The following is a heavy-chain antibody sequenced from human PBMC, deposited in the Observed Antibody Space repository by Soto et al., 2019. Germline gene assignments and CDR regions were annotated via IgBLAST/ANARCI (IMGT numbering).Heavy chain of an antibody. D-gene: IGHD3-10*01. CDR2: ISSSSSYI. CDR3: AKVKYYYAHDAFDI. Sequence: GGSLRLSCAASGFTFSSYSMNWVRQAPGKGLEWVSSISSSSSYIYYADSVKGRFTISRDNAKNSLYLQMNSLRAEDTAVYYCAKVKYYYAHDAFDIWGQGTMVTVSS. CDR1: GFTFSSYS. V-gene: IGHV3-21*04. J-gene: IGHJ3*02.